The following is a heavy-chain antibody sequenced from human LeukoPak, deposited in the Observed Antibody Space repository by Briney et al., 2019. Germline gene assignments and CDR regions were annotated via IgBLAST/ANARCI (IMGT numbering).Heavy chain of an antibody. CDR2: MKLDGSEK. V-gene: IGHV3-7*01. CDR3: VLVGARGGY. D-gene: IGHD1-26*01. Sequence: GGSLRLSCVASGFTFGKYWMSWVRQAPGKGLEWVANMKLDGSEKNYVDSVKGRFTISKDNTKNTLYLQMNSLRAEDTAVYYCVLVGARGGYWGQGTLVTVSS. J-gene: IGHJ4*02. CDR1: GFTFGKYW.